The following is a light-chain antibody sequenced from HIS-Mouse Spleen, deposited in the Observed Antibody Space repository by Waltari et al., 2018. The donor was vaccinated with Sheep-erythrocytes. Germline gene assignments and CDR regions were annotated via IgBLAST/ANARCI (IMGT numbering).Light chain of an antibody. CDR2: GAS. CDR3: QQYYSTPLT. CDR1: QSVSSN. J-gene: IGKJ4*01. V-gene: IGKV3-15*01. Sequence: EIVMTQSPATLSVSPVERATLSCRASQSVSSNLAWYQQKPGQAPRHLIYGASTRATGIPARFSGSGSGTDFTLTISSLQAEDVAVYYCQQYYSTPLTFGGGTKVEIK.